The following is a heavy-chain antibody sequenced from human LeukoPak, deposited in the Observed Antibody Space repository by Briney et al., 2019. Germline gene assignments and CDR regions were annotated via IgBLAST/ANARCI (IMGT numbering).Heavy chain of an antibody. V-gene: IGHV4-4*07. CDR3: ARSGSYANDAFDI. D-gene: IGHD1-26*01. Sequence: PSETLSLTCTVSGGSISSYYWSWIRQPAGKGPEWIGRMYLSGNTNYNPSLKSRVTMSPDTSKNQFSLKLSSVTAADTAVYYCARSGSYANDAFDIWGQGTMVTVSS. CDR2: MYLSGNT. J-gene: IGHJ3*02. CDR1: GGSISSYY.